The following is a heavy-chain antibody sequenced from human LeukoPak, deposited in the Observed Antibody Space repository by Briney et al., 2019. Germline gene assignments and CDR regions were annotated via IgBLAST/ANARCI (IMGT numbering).Heavy chain of an antibody. J-gene: IGHJ4*02. CDR2: ISGSGGST. D-gene: IGHD3-22*01. CDR1: GFTFSSYA. Sequence: QSGGSLRLSCAASGFTFSSYAMSWVRQAPGKGLEWVSAISGSGGSTYYADSVKGRFTISRDNSKNTLYLQMNSLRAEDSAVYYCARGYYDSSDYRPHLDYWGQGTLVTVSS. CDR3: ARGYYDSSDYRPHLDY. V-gene: IGHV3-23*01.